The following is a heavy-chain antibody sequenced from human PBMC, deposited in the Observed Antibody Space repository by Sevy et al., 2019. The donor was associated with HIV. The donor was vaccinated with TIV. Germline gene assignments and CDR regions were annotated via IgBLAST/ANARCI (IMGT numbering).Heavy chain of an antibody. Sequence: SETLSLTCTVSGVSISPYYWAWIRQPPGKGLECIGFSGNTNDNPSLKTRVTTSLDTSKNQFSLKLSSVTAADTAIYYCARGGPNQQQLDYFDYWGQGTLVTVSS. V-gene: IGHV4-59*01. CDR3: ARGGPNQQQLDYFDY. J-gene: IGHJ4*02. D-gene: IGHD6-13*01. CDR2: SGNT. CDR1: GVSISPYY.